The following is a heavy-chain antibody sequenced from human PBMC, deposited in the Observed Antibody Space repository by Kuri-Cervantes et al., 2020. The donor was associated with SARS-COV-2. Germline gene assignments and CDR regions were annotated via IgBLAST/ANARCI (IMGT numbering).Heavy chain of an antibody. J-gene: IGHJ4*02. D-gene: IGHD2-15*01. CDR3: ARGIVVVVAAMGYFDY. Sequence: ASVKDSCKATGYTFTNYGISWVRQAPGQGLEWMGWINGYNDNTKYAQKLQGRVTMTTDTSTSTAYMELRSLRSDDTAVYYCARGIVVVVAAMGYFDYWGQGTLVTVSS. CDR2: INGYNDNT. CDR1: GYTFTNYG. V-gene: IGHV1-18*04.